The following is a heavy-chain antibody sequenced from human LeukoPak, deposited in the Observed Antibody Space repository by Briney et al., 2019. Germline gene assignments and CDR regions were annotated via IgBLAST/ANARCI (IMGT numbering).Heavy chain of an antibody. V-gene: IGHV3-23*01. CDR2: TSSSDAGT. CDR1: GFTFDDYG. J-gene: IGHJ4*02. Sequence: GGSLRLSCAASGFTFDDYGMSWVRQVPGKGLEWVSATSSSDAGTYYAESVRGRFTISRDNSKNTLFLQMNSLRAEDAAVYYCAKAPATSCSGVYCYPSDHWGQGTLVTVSS. D-gene: IGHD2-15*01. CDR3: AKAPATSCSGVYCYPSDH.